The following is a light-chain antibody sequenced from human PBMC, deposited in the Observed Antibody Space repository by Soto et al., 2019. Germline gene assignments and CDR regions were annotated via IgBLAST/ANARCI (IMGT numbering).Light chain of an antibody. V-gene: IGKV3-11*01. J-gene: IGKJ4*01. CDR2: DAS. Sequence: EIVLTQSPATLSLSPGERATLSCRASQSVSSYLAWYQQKPGQAPRLLIYDASNRATGIPARFSGSGSGTDFALTMRGLVPENFTVYYCQHRSNCFFRGGTKAEIK. CDR3: QHRSNCF. CDR1: QSVSSY.